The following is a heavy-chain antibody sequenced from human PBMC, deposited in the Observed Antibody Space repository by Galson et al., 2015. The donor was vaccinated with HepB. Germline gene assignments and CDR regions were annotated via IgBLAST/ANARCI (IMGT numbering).Heavy chain of an antibody. CDR2: ISGSGGST. CDR3: AKDGPPAGTGDY. D-gene: IGHD6-19*01. V-gene: IGHV3-23*01. J-gene: IGHJ4*02. Sequence: SLRLSCAASGFTFSSYAMSWVRQAPGKGLEWVSAISGSGGSTYYADSVKGRFTISRDNSKNTLYLQMNSLRAEDTAVYYRAKDGPPAGTGDYWGQGTLVTVSS. CDR1: GFTFSSYA.